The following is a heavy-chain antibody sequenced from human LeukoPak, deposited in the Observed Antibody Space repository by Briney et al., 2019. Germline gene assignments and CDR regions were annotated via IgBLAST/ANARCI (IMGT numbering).Heavy chain of an antibody. J-gene: IGHJ3*02. V-gene: IGHV1-46*01. Sequence: ASVKVSCKASGYTFTSYYMHWVRQAPGQGLEWMGIINPSGGSTSYAQKFQGRVTMTRDMSTSTVYMELSSLRSEDTAVYYCVRPREQNLVVSPFDIWGQGTMVTVSS. CDR2: INPSGGST. D-gene: IGHD6-13*01. CDR1: GYTFTSYY. CDR3: VRPREQNLVVSPFDI.